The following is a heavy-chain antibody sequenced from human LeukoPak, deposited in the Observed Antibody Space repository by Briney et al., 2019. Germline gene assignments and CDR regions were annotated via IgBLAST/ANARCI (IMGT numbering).Heavy chain of an antibody. CDR3: ARVSWHGDYPIAYDY. CDR1: GGTFSSYA. CDR2: IIPIFGTA. Sequence: ASVKVSCKASGGTFSSYAISWVRQAPGQGLEWMGGIIPIFGTANYAQKFQGRVTITADESTSTAYMELSSLRSEDTAVYSCARVSWHGDYPIAYDYWGQGTLVTVSS. J-gene: IGHJ4*02. V-gene: IGHV1-69*13. D-gene: IGHD4-17*01.